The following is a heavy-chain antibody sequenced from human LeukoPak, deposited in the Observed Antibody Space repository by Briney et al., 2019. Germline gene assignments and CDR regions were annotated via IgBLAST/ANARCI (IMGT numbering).Heavy chain of an antibody. D-gene: IGHD2-15*01. CDR1: GYTFTGYY. J-gene: IGHJ4*02. Sequence: ASVKVSCKASGYTFTGYYMHGVRQAPGQGLEWMGWINPNSGGTNYAQKFQGRVTMTRDTSISTAYMELSRLRSDDTAVYYCARVRSDCSGGSCYSADYWGQGTLVTVSS. CDR3: ARVRSDCSGGSCYSADY. CDR2: INPNSGGT. V-gene: IGHV1-2*02.